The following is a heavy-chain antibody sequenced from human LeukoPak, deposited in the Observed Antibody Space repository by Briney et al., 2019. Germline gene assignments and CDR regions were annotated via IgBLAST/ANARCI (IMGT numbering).Heavy chain of an antibody. J-gene: IGHJ4*02. CDR1: GFTFSNAW. CDR2: IKSKTDGGTT. CDR3: TTASEYYYDSSGYRFDY. Sequence: PGGSLRLSCAASGFTFSNAWISWVRQAPGKGLEWVGRIKSKTDGGTTDYAAPVKGRFTISRDDSKNTLYLQMNSLKTEDTAVYYCTTASEYYYDSSGYRFDYWGQGTLVTVSS. D-gene: IGHD3-22*01. V-gene: IGHV3-15*01.